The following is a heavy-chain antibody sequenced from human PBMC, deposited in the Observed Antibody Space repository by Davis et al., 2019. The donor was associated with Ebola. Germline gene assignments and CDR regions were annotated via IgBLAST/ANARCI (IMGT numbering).Heavy chain of an antibody. CDR3: ARAGYCSSTSCYMVGYFQH. CDR2: ISSSGSSI. D-gene: IGHD2-2*02. Sequence: PGGSLRLSCAASGFTFSAYYMSWIRQAPGKGLEWVSYISSSGSSIYYADSVKGRFTISRDNAKNSLYLQMNSLRAEDTAVYYCARAGYCSSTSCYMVGYFQHWGQGTLVTVSS. J-gene: IGHJ1*01. V-gene: IGHV3-11*01. CDR1: GFTFSAYY.